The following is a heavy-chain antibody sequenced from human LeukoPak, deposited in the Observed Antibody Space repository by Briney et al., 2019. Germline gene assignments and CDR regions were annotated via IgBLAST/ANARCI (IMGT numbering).Heavy chain of an antibody. CDR3: IRGGIPVSGIDAFDI. CDR1: VFTFSSYD. V-gene: IGHV3-13*01. Sequence: GGSLRLSCAASVFTFSSYDMHWVRQAPGRGLEWVSAIGIAGDTYYPDYVKGRFTISRANAKNSMYLQMNSPKDGDTAVYYCIRGGIPVSGIDAFDIRGQGTMVTVSS. CDR2: IGIAGDT. J-gene: IGHJ3*02. D-gene: IGHD6-19*01.